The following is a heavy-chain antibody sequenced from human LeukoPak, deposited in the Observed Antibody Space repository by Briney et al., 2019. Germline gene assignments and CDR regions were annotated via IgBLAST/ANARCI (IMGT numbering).Heavy chain of an antibody. J-gene: IGHJ6*03. Sequence: GGSLTLSCAASGFSSDDYGMSWVRQAPGKGLEWVSGINWNGGATSYADSVKGRFTISRDSAKNSLYLQMNSLRAEDTALYYCARARGINYYYSMDVWGKGTTVTVSS. CDR3: ARARGINYYYSMDV. CDR1: GFSSDDYG. CDR2: INWNGGAT. V-gene: IGHV3-20*04. D-gene: IGHD3-16*01.